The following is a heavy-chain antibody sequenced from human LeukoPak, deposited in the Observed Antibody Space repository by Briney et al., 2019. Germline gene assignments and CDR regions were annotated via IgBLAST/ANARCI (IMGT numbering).Heavy chain of an antibody. CDR3: TRFLYYYDSSTYHDYFDY. V-gene: IGHV3-74*01. D-gene: IGHD3-22*01. CDR1: GFTFSSYW. CDR2: INSDGRST. Sequence: GGSLRLSCAASGFTFSSYWMHWVRQAPGKGLVWVSRINSDGRSTNYAASVKGRSTISRDNAKNTLYLQMNSLRAEDTAVYYCTRFLYYYDSSTYHDYFDYWGQGTLVTVSS. J-gene: IGHJ4*02.